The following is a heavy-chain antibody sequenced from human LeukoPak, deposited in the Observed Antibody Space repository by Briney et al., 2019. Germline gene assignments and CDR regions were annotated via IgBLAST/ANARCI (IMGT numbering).Heavy chain of an antibody. Sequence: GASVKVSCKASGYTFTGYYMHWVRQAPGQGLEWMGIINPSGGSTSYAQKFQGRVTMTRDTSTSTVYMELSSLRSEDTAVYYCARDYGAMYSTQARGYFDYWGQGTLVTVSS. CDR3: ARDYGAMYSTQARGYFDY. D-gene: IGHD6-13*01. V-gene: IGHV1-46*01. J-gene: IGHJ4*02. CDR1: GYTFTGYY. CDR2: INPSGGST.